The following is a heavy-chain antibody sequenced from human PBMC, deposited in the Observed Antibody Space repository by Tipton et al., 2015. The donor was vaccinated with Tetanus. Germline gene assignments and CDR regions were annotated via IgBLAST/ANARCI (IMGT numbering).Heavy chain of an antibody. CDR2: INHSGST. D-gene: IGHD3-10*01. CDR3: VRRQVGRGPFDY. CDR1: GGSFSGYY. V-gene: IGHV4-34*01. Sequence: GLVKPSETLSLTCAVYGGSFSGYYWSWLRQPPGKGLEWIGEINHSGSTNYNPSLKSRVTISEDTSKNQLSLKLSSVTAADTAVYYCVRRQVGRGPFDYWGQGSRVTVSS. J-gene: IGHJ4*02.